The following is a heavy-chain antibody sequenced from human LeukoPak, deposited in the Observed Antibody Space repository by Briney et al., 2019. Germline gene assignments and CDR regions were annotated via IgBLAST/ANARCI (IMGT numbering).Heavy chain of an antibody. V-gene: IGHV1-46*01. J-gene: IGHJ3*02. D-gene: IGHD2-15*01. CDR2: INPSGGST. CDR3: ARDWIVGPAAPTWGHPAFDI. CDR1: GYTFTSYY. Sequence: ASVKVSCKASGYTFTSYYMHWVRQAPGQGLEWMGIINPSGGSTSYAQKFQGRVTMTRDMSTSTVYMELSSLRSEDTAVYYCARDWIVGPAAPTWGHPAFDIWGQGTMVTVSS.